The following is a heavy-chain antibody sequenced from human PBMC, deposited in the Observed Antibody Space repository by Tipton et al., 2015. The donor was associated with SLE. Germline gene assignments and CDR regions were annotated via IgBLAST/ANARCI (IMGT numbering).Heavy chain of an antibody. Sequence: QSGAEVKKPGESLKISCKGSGYSFTSYWIGWVRQMPGKGLEWMGIIYPGDSDTRYSPSFQGQVTISADKSISTAYLQWSSLKASDTAMYYCARRDCSSTSCYVDWFDPWGQGTLVTVSS. CDR2: IYPGDSDT. CDR3: ARRDCSSTSCYVDWFDP. D-gene: IGHD2-2*01. CDR1: GYSFTSYW. J-gene: IGHJ5*02. V-gene: IGHV5-51*01.